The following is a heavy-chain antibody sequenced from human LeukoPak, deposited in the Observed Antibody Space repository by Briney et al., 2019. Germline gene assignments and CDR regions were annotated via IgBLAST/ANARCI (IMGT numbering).Heavy chain of an antibody. V-gene: IGHV3-48*03. D-gene: IGHD5-18*01. Sequence: GGSLRLSCAASGFTFSSYEMNWVRQAPGKGLEWVSYISSSGSTTYYADSVKGRFTISRDNSKNTLYLQMNSLRAEDTAVYYCAKDQELWPQGGNYWGQGTLVTVSS. CDR2: ISSSGSTT. CDR3: AKDQELWPQGGNY. J-gene: IGHJ4*02. CDR1: GFTFSSYE.